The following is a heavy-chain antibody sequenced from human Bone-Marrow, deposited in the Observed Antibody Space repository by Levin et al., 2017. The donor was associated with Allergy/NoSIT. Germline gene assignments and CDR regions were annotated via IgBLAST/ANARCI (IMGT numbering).Heavy chain of an antibody. Sequence: SETLSLTCTVSGGSISSYYWSWIRQPPGKGLEWIGYIYYSGSTNYNPSLKSRVTISVDTSKNQFSLKLSSVTAADTAVYYCARVNSSSWPYSWYFDHWGRGTLVTVSS. J-gene: IGHJ2*01. CDR3: ARVNSSSWPYSWYFDH. CDR1: GGSISSYY. V-gene: IGHV4-59*01. D-gene: IGHD6-13*01. CDR2: IYYSGST.